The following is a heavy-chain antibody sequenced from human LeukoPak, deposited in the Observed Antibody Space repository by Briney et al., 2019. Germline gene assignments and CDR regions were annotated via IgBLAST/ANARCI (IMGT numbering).Heavy chain of an antibody. CDR1: GYSFTSYW. V-gene: IGHV5-51*01. Sequence: RGESLTISCKGSGYSFTSYWIGWVRQMPGKGLEWMGIIYPGDSDTRYSPSFQGQVTISADKSISTAFLQWSSLKASDTAMYYCARLSYDSSDFHYMDVWGKGTTVTISS. J-gene: IGHJ6*03. CDR2: IYPGDSDT. D-gene: IGHD3-22*01. CDR3: ARLSYDSSDFHYMDV.